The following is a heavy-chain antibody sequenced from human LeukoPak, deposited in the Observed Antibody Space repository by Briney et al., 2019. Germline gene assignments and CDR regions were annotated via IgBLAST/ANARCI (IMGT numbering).Heavy chain of an antibody. V-gene: IGHV4-4*07. CDR2: IYTSGST. D-gene: IGHD3-22*01. CDR3: ARESIRYYDSSGHYYGYFDY. Sequence: AETLSLTCTVSGGSISSYYWSWIRQPAGKVLEWIGRIYTSGSTNYNPSLKSRVTMSVDTSKNQFSLKLSSVTAADTAVYYCARESIRYYDSSGHYYGYFDYWGQGTLVTVSS. J-gene: IGHJ4*02. CDR1: GGSISSYY.